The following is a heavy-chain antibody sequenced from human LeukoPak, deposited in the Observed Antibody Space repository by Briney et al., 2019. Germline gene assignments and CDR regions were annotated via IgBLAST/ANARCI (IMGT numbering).Heavy chain of an antibody. CDR2: IYYSGST. D-gene: IGHD3-9*01. J-gene: IGHJ3*02. CDR1: RGSISSYY. V-gene: IGHV4-59*01. Sequence: SETLSLSCTASRGSISSYYWSWIRQPPGKGLEWIGYIYYSGSTNYNPSLKSRVTISVDTSKNQFSLKLSSVTAADTAVYYCAREKYFDPPGAFDIWGQGTMVTVFS. CDR3: AREKYFDPPGAFDI.